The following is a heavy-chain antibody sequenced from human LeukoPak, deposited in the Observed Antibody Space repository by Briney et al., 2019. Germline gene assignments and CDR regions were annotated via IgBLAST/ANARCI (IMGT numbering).Heavy chain of an antibody. V-gene: IGHV4-34*01. D-gene: IGHD6-19*01. CDR3: ATEYSSGLTFDY. J-gene: IGHJ4*02. CDR2: INHSGST. CDR1: GGSFSGYY. Sequence: PSETLSLTCAVYGGSFSGYYWCWIRQPPGKGLEWIGEINHSGSTNYNPSLKSRVTISVDTSKNQFSLKLSSVTAADTAVYYCATEYSSGLTFDYWGQGTLVTVSS.